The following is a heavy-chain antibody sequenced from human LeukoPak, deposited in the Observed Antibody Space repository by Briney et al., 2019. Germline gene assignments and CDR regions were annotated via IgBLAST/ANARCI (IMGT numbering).Heavy chain of an antibody. CDR1: GFTLRSYV. V-gene: IGHV3-23*01. Sequence: GGSLRLSCVASGFTLRSYVMNWVRQTPGKGLEWVSSISGSGDSTFYADSVKGRFTISRDNSKNTLYLQMNSLRAEDTAVYYCAKGGTGGSSWYRITYFDYWGQGTLVTVSS. CDR2: ISGSGDST. CDR3: AKGGTGGSSWYRITYFDY. J-gene: IGHJ4*02. D-gene: IGHD6-13*01.